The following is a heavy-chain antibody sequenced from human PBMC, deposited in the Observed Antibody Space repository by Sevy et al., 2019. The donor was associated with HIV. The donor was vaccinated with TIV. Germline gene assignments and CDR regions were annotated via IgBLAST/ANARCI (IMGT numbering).Heavy chain of an antibody. J-gene: IGHJ4*02. D-gene: IGHD1-1*01. CDR3: AGENAWGRGYS. Sequence: SETLSLTCTVSGGSITSLYWNWIRQPPGKGLEWIANIYYNGHINYNPSLKSQVTSSLDTSKNQFSLRLSSVTAADTAMYYCAGENAWGRGYSWGQGTLVTVSS. CDR1: GGSITSLY. V-gene: IGHV4-59*11. CDR2: IYYNGHI.